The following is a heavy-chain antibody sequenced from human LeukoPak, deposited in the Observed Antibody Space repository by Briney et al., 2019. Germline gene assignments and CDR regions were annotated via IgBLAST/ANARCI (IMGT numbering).Heavy chain of an antibody. CDR1: GGSISSYY. CDR3: AREDSSGWPHRTTRMDV. D-gene: IGHD6-19*01. CDR2: IYYSGST. J-gene: IGHJ6*02. Sequence: SETLSLTCTVSGGSISSYYWSWIRQPPGKGLEWIGYIYYSGSTNYNPSLKSRVTISVDTSKNQFSLKLSSVTAADTVVYYCAREDSSGWPHRTTRMDVWGQGTTVTVSS. V-gene: IGHV4-59*12.